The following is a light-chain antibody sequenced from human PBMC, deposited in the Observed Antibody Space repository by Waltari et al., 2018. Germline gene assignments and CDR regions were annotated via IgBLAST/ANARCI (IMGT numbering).Light chain of an antibody. CDR2: DVS. V-gene: IGLV2-23*02. CDR1: SSDIGRYDI. J-gene: IGLJ3*02. CDR3: CSYAGNYIWV. Sequence: QSALTQPASVSGSPGQSVTISCTGASSDIGRYDIVSWYHQHPGNAPKLIICDVSKRPSGVSDRFSGSKSGDTASLTISGLQFEDEAEYYCCSYAGNYIWVFGGGTRLTVL.